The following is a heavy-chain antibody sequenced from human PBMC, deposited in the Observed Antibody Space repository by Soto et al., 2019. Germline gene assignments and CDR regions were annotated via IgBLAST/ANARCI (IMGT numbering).Heavy chain of an antibody. J-gene: IGHJ4*02. CDR1: GFTFSDYY. CDR2: ISSSGSTI. D-gene: IGHD3-3*01. V-gene: IGHV3-11*01. Sequence: QVQLVESGGGLVKPGGSLRLSCAASGFTFSDYYMSWIRQAPGKGLEWVSYISSSGSTIYYADSVKGRFTISRDNAKNSLYLQMNSLRAEDTAVYYCARDRQDLRFLEWLSVYFDYWGQGTLVTVSS. CDR3: ARDRQDLRFLEWLSVYFDY.